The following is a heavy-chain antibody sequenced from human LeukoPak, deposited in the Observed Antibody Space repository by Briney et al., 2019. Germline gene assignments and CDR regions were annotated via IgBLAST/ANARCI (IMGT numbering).Heavy chain of an antibody. CDR2: IHYDGNDN. J-gene: IGHJ4*02. CDR3: AKDGGKRYCSTTRCYGDYFDF. V-gene: IGHV3-30*02. CDR1: GFTFSSYW. D-gene: IGHD2-2*01. Sequence: PGGSLRLSCAASGFTFSSYWMHWVRQAPGKGLEWVAFIHYDGNDNYYTDSVKGRFTTSRDNSRNTLSLQMNSLRAEDTAVYYCAKDGGKRYCSTTRCYGDYFDFWGQGTLVTVSS.